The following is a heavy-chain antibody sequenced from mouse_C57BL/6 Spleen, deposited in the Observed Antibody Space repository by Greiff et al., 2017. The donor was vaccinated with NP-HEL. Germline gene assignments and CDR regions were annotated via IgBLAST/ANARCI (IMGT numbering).Heavy chain of an antibody. Sequence: QVQLQQPGAELVKPGASVKLSCKASGYTFTSYWMHWVKQRPGQGLEWIGMIHPNSGSTNYNEKFKSKATLTVDKSSNTAYMQLSSLTSEDSAVYYCARLHYDYAYYYAMDYWGQGTSVTVSS. J-gene: IGHJ4*01. D-gene: IGHD2-4*01. CDR1: GYTFTSYW. V-gene: IGHV1-64*01. CDR3: ARLHYDYAYYYAMDY. CDR2: IHPNSGST.